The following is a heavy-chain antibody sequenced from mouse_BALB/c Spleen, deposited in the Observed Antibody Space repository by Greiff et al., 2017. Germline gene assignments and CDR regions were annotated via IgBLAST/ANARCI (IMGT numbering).Heavy chain of an antibody. CDR1: GYTFTSYW. J-gene: IGHJ4*01. D-gene: IGHD3-2*02. V-gene: IGHV1S81*02. CDR2: INPSNGGT. Sequence: VQLQQPGAELVKPGASVKLSCKASGYTFTSYWMHWVKRRPGQGFEWIGEINPSNGGTNYNEKFKRKATLTVDKSSSTAYMQLSSLTSEDSAVYYCARGQGYAMDYWGQGTSVTVSS. CDR3: ARGQGYAMDY.